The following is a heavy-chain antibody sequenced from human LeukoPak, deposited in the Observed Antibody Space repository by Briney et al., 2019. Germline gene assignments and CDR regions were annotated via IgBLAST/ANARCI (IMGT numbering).Heavy chain of an antibody. D-gene: IGHD2-15*01. CDR3: AKNGDRGADCSGGSCYPYYYYYMDV. CDR1: GFTFSSYG. V-gene: IGHV3-23*01. CDR2: VSRSGGTT. Sequence: GGSLRLSCAASGFTFSSYGMSWVRQAPGKGLEWVSAVSRSGGTTYYADSVKGRFTISRDNSKNTLSLQMNSLSAEDTAIYYCAKNGDRGADCSGGSCYPYYYYYMDVWGKGTTVTISS. J-gene: IGHJ6*03.